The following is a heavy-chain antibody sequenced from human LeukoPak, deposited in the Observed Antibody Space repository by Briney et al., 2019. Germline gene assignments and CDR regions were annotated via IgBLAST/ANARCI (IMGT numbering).Heavy chain of an antibody. CDR1: GYSFTSYW. D-gene: IGHD2-8*01. Sequence: GESLKISCKGSGYSFTSYWIGWVRQMPGKGLEWMGIIYPGDSDTRYSPSFQGQVTISADKSISTAYLPWSSLKASDTAMYYCARFPYCTNGVCYGKNWFDPWGQGTLVTVSS. J-gene: IGHJ5*02. CDR3: ARFPYCTNGVCYGKNWFDP. V-gene: IGHV5-51*01. CDR2: IYPGDSDT.